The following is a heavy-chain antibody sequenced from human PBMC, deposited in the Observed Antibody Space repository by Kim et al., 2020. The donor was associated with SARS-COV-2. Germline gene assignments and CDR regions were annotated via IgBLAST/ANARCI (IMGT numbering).Heavy chain of an antibody. D-gene: IGHD6-13*01. CDR3: ARPSRGLAAGLKNNYYYYGMDV. CDR1: GYSFTSYW. Sequence: GESLKISCKGSGYSFTSYWIGWVRQMPGKGLEWMGIIYPGDSDTRYSPSFQGQVTISADKSISTAYLQWSSLKASDTAMYYCARPSRGLAAGLKNNYYYYGMDVWGQGTTVTVSS. J-gene: IGHJ6*02. V-gene: IGHV5-51*01. CDR2: IYPGDSDT.